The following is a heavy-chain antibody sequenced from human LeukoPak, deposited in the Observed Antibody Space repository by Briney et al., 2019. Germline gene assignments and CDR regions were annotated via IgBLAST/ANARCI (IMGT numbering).Heavy chain of an antibody. CDR2: IRYDASDK. V-gene: IGHV3-30*02. J-gene: IGHJ4*02. CDR1: GFTFSSYG. Sequence: GGSLRLSCAASGFTFSSYGMHWVRQAPGKGLEWVAFIRYDASDKYYADSVKGRFTIPRDNSKNTVYLQMDSLGAEDAAVYYCAKTTSYSGYGFDYWGQGTLVTVSS. CDR3: AKTTSYSGYGFDY. D-gene: IGHD5-12*01.